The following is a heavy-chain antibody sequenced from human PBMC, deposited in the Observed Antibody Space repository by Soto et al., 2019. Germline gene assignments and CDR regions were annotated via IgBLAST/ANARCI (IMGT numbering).Heavy chain of an antibody. Sequence: ASVKVSCKASGYTFTGYYMHWVRQAPGQGLEWMGWINPNSGGTNYAQKFQGWVTMTRDTSISTAYMELSRLRSDDTAVYYCARMVRAVRVTVALHYYYCFGRDVWSQGTTVTVSS. CDR3: ARMVRAVRVTVALHYYYCFGRDV. J-gene: IGHJ6*02. CDR1: GYTFTGYY. V-gene: IGHV1-2*04. D-gene: IGHD6-19*01. CDR2: INPNSGGT.